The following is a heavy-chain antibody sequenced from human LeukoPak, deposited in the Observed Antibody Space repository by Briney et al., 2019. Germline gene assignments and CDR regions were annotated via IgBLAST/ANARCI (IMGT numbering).Heavy chain of an antibody. J-gene: IGHJ5*02. D-gene: IGHD4-11*01. CDR3: ARDSDYSGNGNGDWFDP. CDR2: ISNYFGVT. CDR1: GFRFTSFG. Sequence: GASVKVPCKASGFRFTSFGVSWVRQAPGQGLEWMGWISNYFGVTHYAEKIEDRVTMTVDTSTTTAYMELRSLRYDDTAVYYCARDSDYSGNGNGDWFDPWGQGTVVTVSS. V-gene: IGHV1-18*04.